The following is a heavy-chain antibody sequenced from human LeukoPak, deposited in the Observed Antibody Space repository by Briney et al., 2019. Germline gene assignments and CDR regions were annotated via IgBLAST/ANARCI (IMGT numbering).Heavy chain of an antibody. CDR2: THASRST. V-gene: IGHV4-59*11. D-gene: IGHD5-24*01. CDR1: GGSLGGLF. J-gene: IGHJ4*02. CDR3: VMGRGWQPDY. Sequence: SSETLSLTCSVSGGSLGGLFYNWVRQPPGKGLEWIGLTHASRSTIYNPSLKSRVSISVNTSKNQFSLTLTSVTAADTAVYFCVMGRGWQPDYWGQGILVTVSS.